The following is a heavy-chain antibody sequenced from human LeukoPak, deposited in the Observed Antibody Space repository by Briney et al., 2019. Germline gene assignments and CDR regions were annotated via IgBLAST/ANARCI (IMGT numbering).Heavy chain of an antibody. V-gene: IGHV2-70*01. CDR1: GFSVSTSGMC. D-gene: IGHD3-16*02. J-gene: IGHJ3*02. CDR3: ARIHMITFGGVIVAEDAFDI. Sequence: SGPALVKPTQTLTLTCTFSGFSVSTSGMCVSWILQPPGKALEWLALIDWDDDKYYSTSLKTRLTISKDTSKNQVVLTMTNMDPVDTATYYCARIHMITFGGVIVAEDAFDIWGQGTMVTVSS. CDR2: IDWDDDK.